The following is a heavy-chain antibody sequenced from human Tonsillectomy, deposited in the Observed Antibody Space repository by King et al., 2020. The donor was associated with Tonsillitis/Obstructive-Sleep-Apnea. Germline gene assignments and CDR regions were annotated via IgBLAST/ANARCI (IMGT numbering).Heavy chain of an antibody. D-gene: IGHD1-1*01. CDR1: GYSFTSYC. CDR2: IYPDDSDT. V-gene: IGHV5-51*01. Sequence: VQLVESGAEVKKPGGSLKISCKGSGYSFTSYCIGWVRQMPGKGLEWMGIIYPDDSDTRYSTSFQGQVTITADKSIGTAYLQWSSLKASDPAMYYCARHKSGTTEIDFWGQGTLVTVPS. CDR3: ARHKSGTTEIDF. J-gene: IGHJ4*02.